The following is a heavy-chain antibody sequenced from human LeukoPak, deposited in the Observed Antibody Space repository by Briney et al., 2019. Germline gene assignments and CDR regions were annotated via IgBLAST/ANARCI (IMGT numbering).Heavy chain of an antibody. CDR3: ARAWVRVNHNSSDPTVCFDC. Sequence: GGSLRLSCVGSGFTFRSLVMSLVRQAPGKGLEWVSSIRGARDTTYYSDSVKGRFTISRDNPNSALYFQMISLTAEDTAVYYCARAWVRVNHNSSDPTVCFDCWGQGTLVTVSS. CDR1: GFTFRSLV. V-gene: IGHV3-23*01. J-gene: IGHJ4*02. CDR2: IRGARDTT. D-gene: IGHD3-22*01.